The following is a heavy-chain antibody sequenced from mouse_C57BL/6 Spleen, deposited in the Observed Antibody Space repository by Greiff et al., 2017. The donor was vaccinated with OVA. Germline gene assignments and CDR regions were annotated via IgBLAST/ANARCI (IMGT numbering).Heavy chain of an antibody. Sequence: EVKVVESEGGLVQPGSSMKLSCTASGFTFSDYYMAWVRQVPEKGLEWVANINYDGSSTYYLDSLKSRFIISRDNAKNILYLQMSSLKSEDTATYYCARGLPRYFDVWGTGTTVTVSS. CDR3: ARGLPRYFDV. V-gene: IGHV5-16*01. J-gene: IGHJ1*03. CDR1: GFTFSDYY. D-gene: IGHD1-2*01. CDR2: INYDGSST.